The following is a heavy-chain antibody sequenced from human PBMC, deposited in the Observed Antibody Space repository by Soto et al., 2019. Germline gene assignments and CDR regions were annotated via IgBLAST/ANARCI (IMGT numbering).Heavy chain of an antibody. Sequence: QVQLVQSGAEVKKPGASVKVSCKASGYTFTSYGISWVRQAPGQGLKWMGWISAYNGNSNYAQKLQGRVTMTTDTSSSTADMELRSLRSDDTAVYYCARSLDDSSGYYLGYYYGMDVWGQGTTVTVSS. D-gene: IGHD3-22*01. J-gene: IGHJ6*02. CDR3: ARSLDDSSGYYLGYYYGMDV. CDR2: ISAYNGNS. CDR1: GYTFTSYG. V-gene: IGHV1-18*01.